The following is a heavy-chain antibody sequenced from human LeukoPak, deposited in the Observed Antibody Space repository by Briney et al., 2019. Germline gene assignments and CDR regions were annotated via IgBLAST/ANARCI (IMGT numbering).Heavy chain of an antibody. J-gene: IGHJ4*02. D-gene: IGHD5-18*01. V-gene: IGHV4-39*01. CDR3: ARGRYSYGELDY. CDR1: GGSISRTNYY. Sequence: KPSETLSLTCTVSGGSISRTNYYWGWIRQPPGKGLEWIGSFYNSGSTYYNPSLKSRVTISVDTSKNQFSLKLSSVTAADTAVYYCARGRYSYGELDYWGQGTLVTVSS. CDR2: FYNSGST.